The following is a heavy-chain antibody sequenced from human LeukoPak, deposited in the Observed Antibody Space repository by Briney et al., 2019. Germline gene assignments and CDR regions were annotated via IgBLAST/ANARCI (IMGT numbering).Heavy chain of an antibody. V-gene: IGHV4-39*01. CDR3: ARWIQLWSFFDY. J-gene: IGHJ4*02. CDR1: GGSISSSGYY. CDR2: IYYSGST. Sequence: PSETLSLTCTVSGGSISSSGYYWGWIRQPPGKGLEWIGSIYYSGSTYYNPSLKSRVTISVDTSKNQFSLKLSSVTAADTAVYYCARWIQLWSFFDYWGQGTLVTVSS. D-gene: IGHD5-18*01.